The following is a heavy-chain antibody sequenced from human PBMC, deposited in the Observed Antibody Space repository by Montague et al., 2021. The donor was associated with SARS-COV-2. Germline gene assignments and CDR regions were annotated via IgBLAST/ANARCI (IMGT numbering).Heavy chain of an antibody. V-gene: IGHV4-59*01. CDR2: IYYGGST. Sequence: SETLSLTCTVSGDFITSSFWTWVRQPPGKGLEWIGYIYYGGSTNHTPSLKSRVTISVDVSKNQFSLKLSSVTAADTAVYYCAREAFGGVIDHWGQGTLVTVSS. D-gene: IGHD3-16*01. CDR3: AREAFGGVIDH. J-gene: IGHJ4*02. CDR1: GDFITSSF.